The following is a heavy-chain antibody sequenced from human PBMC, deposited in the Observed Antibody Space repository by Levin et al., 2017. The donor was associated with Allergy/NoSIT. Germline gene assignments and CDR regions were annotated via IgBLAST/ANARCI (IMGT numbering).Heavy chain of an antibody. CDR3: AREGDIVTAASDYYYHGMDV. D-gene: IGHD5-12*01. Sequence: GGSLRLSCVASEFSLSSHSMNWVRQAPGKGLEWLSYISVTSENIYYAHSVRGRFTVSRDNAKNSLYLQMNSLRDEDTAVYYCAREGDIVTAASDYYYHGMDVWGQGTAVTVS. CDR2: ISVTSENI. CDR1: EFSLSSHS. V-gene: IGHV3-48*02. J-gene: IGHJ6*02.